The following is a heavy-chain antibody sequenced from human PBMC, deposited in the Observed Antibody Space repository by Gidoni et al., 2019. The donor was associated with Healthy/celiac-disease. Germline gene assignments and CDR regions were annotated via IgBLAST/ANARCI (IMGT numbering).Heavy chain of an antibody. J-gene: IGHJ4*02. V-gene: IGHV4-34*01. CDR3: ARGRDSSGYRRFFDY. D-gene: IGHD3-22*01. CDR1: GGSFSGYY. Sequence: QVQLQQWGAGLLKPSETLSLTCAVYGGSFSGYYWSWIRQPPGKGLEWIGEINHSGSTNYNPSLKSRVTISVDTSKNQFSLKLSSVTAADTAVYYCARGRDSSGYRRFFDYWGQGTLVTVSS. CDR2: INHSGST.